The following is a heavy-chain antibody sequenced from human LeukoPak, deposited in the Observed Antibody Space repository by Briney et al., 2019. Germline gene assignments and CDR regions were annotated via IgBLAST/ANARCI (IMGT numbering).Heavy chain of an antibody. V-gene: IGHV3-49*04. Sequence: SLRLSSTASGFTLGDYALTSVRQAPGQGLEGVGLIRSQGYGEDTEYAASVQGRFINSRDDYKSIAHMQVTGVKTEDTAVYYCTSRGGVEGLDYWGQGTLVTVSS. J-gene: IGHJ4*02. CDR1: GFTLGDYA. CDR2: IRSQGYGEDT. D-gene: IGHD3-16*01. CDR3: TSRGGVEGLDY.